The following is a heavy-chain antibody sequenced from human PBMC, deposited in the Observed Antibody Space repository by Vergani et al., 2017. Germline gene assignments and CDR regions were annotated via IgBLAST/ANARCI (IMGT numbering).Heavy chain of an antibody. J-gene: IGHJ3*02. V-gene: IGHV3-33*01. CDR3: TTDPDYIVATIAAFDI. D-gene: IGHD5-12*01. CDR2: IWYDGSNK. Sequence: QVQLVESGGGVVQPGRSLRLSCAASGFTFSSYGMHWVRQAPGKGLEWVAVIWYDGSNKYYADSVKGRFTISRDNSKNTLYLQMNSLKTEDTAVYYCTTDPDYIVATIAAFDIWGQGTMVTVSS. CDR1: GFTFSSYG.